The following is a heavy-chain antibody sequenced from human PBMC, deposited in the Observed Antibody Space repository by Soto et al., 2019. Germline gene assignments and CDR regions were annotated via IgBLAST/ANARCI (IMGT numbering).Heavy chain of an antibody. CDR3: ARQGGGDPRVQH. J-gene: IGHJ1*01. V-gene: IGHV1-18*01. Sequence: ASGKVSCKASGYTFTSYGISWVRQAPGQGLEWMGWISAYNGNTKYAQKLQGRVSMTTDTSTSTAYMELRSLRSDDTAVYYCARQGGGDPRVQHWGQGTLVTVSS. D-gene: IGHD2-21*02. CDR1: GYTFTSYG. CDR2: ISAYNGNT.